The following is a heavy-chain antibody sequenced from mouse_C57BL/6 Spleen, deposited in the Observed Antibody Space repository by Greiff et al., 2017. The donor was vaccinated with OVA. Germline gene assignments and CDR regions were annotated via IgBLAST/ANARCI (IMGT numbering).Heavy chain of an antibody. Sequence: DVKLVESGGGLVQPGGSLKLSCAASGFTFSDYYMYWVRQTPEKRLEWVAYISNGGGSTYYPDTVKGRFTISRDNAKNTLYLQMSRLKSEDTAMYYCARPITTVVDYAMDYWGQGTSVTVSS. CDR2: ISNGGGST. D-gene: IGHD1-1*01. V-gene: IGHV5-12*01. CDR3: ARPITTVVDYAMDY. CDR1: GFTFSDYY. J-gene: IGHJ4*01.